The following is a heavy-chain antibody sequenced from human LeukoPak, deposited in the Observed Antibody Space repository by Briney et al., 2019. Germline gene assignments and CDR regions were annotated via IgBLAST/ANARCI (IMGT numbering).Heavy chain of an antibody. CDR3: ASGDIVVVPAAIAFDY. V-gene: IGHV1-69*01. J-gene: IGHJ4*02. D-gene: IGHD2-2*01. CDR1: GGTFSSYA. CDR2: IIPIFGTA. Sequence: SVKVSCKASGGTFSSYAISRVRQAPGQGLEWMGGIIPIFGTANYAQKFQGRVTITADESTSTAYMELSSLRSEDTAVYYCASGDIVVVPAAIAFDYWGQGTLVTVSS.